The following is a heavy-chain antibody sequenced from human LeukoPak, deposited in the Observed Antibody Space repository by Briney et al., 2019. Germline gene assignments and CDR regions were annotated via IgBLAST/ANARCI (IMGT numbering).Heavy chain of an antibody. J-gene: IGHJ4*02. V-gene: IGHV4-39*01. CDR2: IYYSGST. CDR1: GGSISSSSYY. D-gene: IGHD6-6*01. Sequence: SETLSLTCTVSGGSISSSSYYWGWIRQPPGKGLEWIGSIYYSGSTYYNPSLKSRVTISVDTSKTQFSLKLSSVTAADTAVYYCARHHVAAPASIDYWGQGTLVTVSS. CDR3: ARHHVAAPASIDY.